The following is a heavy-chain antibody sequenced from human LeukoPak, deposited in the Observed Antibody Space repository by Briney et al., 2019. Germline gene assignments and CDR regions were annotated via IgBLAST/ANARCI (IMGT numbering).Heavy chain of an antibody. CDR1: GFTFSSYG. CDR3: ANSGYYYDSSGYYSGFDY. Sequence: GGSLRLSCAASGFTFSSYGMHWVRQAPGKGLEWVAVISYDGSNKYYADSVKGRFTISRDNSKNTLYLQMNSLRAEDTAVYYCANSGYYYDSSGYYSGFDYWGQGTLVTVSS. V-gene: IGHV3-30*18. D-gene: IGHD3-22*01. CDR2: ISYDGSNK. J-gene: IGHJ4*02.